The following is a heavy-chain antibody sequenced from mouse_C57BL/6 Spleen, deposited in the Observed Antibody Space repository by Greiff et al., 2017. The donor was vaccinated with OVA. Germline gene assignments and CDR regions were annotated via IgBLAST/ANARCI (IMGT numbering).Heavy chain of an antibody. CDR2: IDPSDSYT. J-gene: IGHJ4*01. CDR1: GYTFTSYW. Sequence: QVQLQQPGAELVRPGTSVKLSCKASGYTFTSYWMHWVKQRPGQGLEWIGVIDPSDSYTNYNQKFKGKATLTVDTSSSTAYMQLSSLTSEDSAVYYCAREEKDTTVLAPGDYWGQGTSVTVSS. V-gene: IGHV1-59*01. D-gene: IGHD1-1*01. CDR3: AREEKDTTVLAPGDY.